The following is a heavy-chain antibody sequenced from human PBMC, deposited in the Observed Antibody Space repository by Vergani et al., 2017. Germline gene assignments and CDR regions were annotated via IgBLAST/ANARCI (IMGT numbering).Heavy chain of an antibody. J-gene: IGHJ4*02. D-gene: IGHD6-19*01. CDR1: GGPFSSYA. CDR2: INPTTGNP. V-gene: IGHV7-4-1*01. Sequence: QVQLVQSAAEVKKPGSSVKVSCKASGGPFSSYAIHWVRQAPGQGLEWMGWINPTTGNPTYARAFTGRFVFSLDTSISTAYLQIGSLKAEDTAVYFCARAKRGRLAVGATDSWGQGTLLTVSS. CDR3: ARAKRGRLAVGATDS.